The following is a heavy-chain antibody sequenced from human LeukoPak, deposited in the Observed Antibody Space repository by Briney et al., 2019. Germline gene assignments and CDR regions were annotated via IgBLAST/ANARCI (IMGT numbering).Heavy chain of an antibody. Sequence: GGSLRLSCAASGFTFSSYAMSWVRQAPGKGLEWVSANSGSGGSTYYAYSVKGRFTISRDNAKNSLYLQMNSLRAEDTAVYYCARAATVAGITSWGQGTLVTVSS. V-gene: IGHV3-23*01. CDR3: ARAATVAGITS. D-gene: IGHD6-19*01. CDR1: GFTFSSYA. J-gene: IGHJ5*02. CDR2: NSGSGGST.